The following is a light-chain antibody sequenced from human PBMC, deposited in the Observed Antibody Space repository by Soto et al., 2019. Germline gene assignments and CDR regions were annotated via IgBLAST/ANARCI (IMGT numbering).Light chain of an antibody. J-gene: IGLJ2*01. CDR1: SSDVGGYNY. CDR2: EVN. V-gene: IGLV2-8*01. Sequence: QSALTQPPSASGSPGQSVTISCTGTSSDVGGYNYVSWYQQHPGKAPKLMIYEVNKRPSGVPDRFSGSKSGNTASLTVSGLQAEDEADYYCSSYGGSSNLVFGGGTKGTVL. CDR3: SSYGGSSNLV.